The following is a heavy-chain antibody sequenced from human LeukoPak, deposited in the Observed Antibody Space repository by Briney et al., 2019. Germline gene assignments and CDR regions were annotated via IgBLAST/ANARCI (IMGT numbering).Heavy chain of an antibody. V-gene: IGHV1-58*01. Sequence: GTSVKVSCKASGFTFTSSAVQWVRQARGQRLEWIGWIVVGSGNTNYAQKFQERVTITRDMSTSTAYMELSSLRSEDTAVYYCAADHGDYGGVFDYWGQGTLVTVSS. CDR1: GFTFTSSA. CDR2: IVVGSGNT. J-gene: IGHJ4*02. CDR3: AADHGDYGGVFDY. D-gene: IGHD4-17*01.